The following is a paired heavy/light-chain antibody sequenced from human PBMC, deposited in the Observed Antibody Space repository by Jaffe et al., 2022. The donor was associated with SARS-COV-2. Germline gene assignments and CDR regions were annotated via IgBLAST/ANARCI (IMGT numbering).Light chain of an antibody. CDR2: GAS. CDR3: QHYDSSFI. CDR1: QSVSNRC. J-gene: IGKJ3*01. V-gene: IGKV3-20*01. Sequence: EIVLTQSPGTLSLSPGERAALSCRASQSVSNRCLAWYQQKPGQAPRLLIYGASSRATGIPDRFGGSGSGTDFTLTISRLEPEDFAVYYCQHYDSSFIFGPGTKVDIK.
Heavy chain of an antibody. J-gene: IGHJ6*02. D-gene: IGHD6-19*01. V-gene: IGHV4-59*01. CDR1: GGSISNYY. CDR3: ARDIIVAGIVGYYYAMDV. Sequence: QVQLQESGPGLVKPSETLSLTCTVSGGSISNYYWSWIRQPPGKGLEWIGYIYYSGSTNYNPSLKSRVTISIDTSKNQFSLNLRSVIAADTAVYYCARDIIVAGIVGYYYAMDVWGQGTTVTVSS. CDR2: IYYSGST.